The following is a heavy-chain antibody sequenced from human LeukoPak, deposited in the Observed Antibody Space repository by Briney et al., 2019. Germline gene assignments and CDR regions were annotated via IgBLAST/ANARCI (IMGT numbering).Heavy chain of an antibody. J-gene: IGHJ3*02. CDR2: ISAYNGNT. CDR1: GYTFTSYG. Sequence: ASVKVSCKASGYTFTSYGISWVRQAPGQGLEWMGWISAYNGNTNYAQKLQGRVTMTTDTSTSTAYMELRSLRSDDTAVYYCARARALWFGELWWGDAFDIWGQGTMVTVSS. D-gene: IGHD3-10*01. V-gene: IGHV1-18*01. CDR3: ARARALWFGELWWGDAFDI.